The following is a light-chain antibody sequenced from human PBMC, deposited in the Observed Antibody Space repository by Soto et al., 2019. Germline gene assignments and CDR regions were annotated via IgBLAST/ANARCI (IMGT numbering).Light chain of an antibody. CDR3: QKYGSAPYT. CDR2: GSS. CDR1: QAISHY. V-gene: IGKV1-27*01. J-gene: IGKJ3*01. Sequence: DVQMTQSPSPLSASVGDRVTIACRASQAISHYLAWYQQKPVKVPEILIYGSSTLQSEVPSRFSGSGSGTDFTLTISSLQPEDVATYCCQKYGSAPYTFGPGTKVDIK.